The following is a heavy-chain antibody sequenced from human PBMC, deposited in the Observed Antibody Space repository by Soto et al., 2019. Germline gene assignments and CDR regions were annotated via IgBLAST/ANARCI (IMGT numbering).Heavy chain of an antibody. Sequence: QVQLQQWGAGLLKPSETLSLTCAVYGGSFSGYYWSWIRQPTGKGLEWIGEINHSGSTNYNPSLKSRVTISVDTSKNQFSLKLSSVTAADTAVYYCARGRKVRGLVVSTYQKNGNWLDPWGQGTLVTVSS. J-gene: IGHJ5*02. CDR1: GGSFSGYY. CDR3: ARGRKVRGLVVSTYQKNGNWLDP. D-gene: IGHD3-10*01. V-gene: IGHV4-34*01. CDR2: INHSGST.